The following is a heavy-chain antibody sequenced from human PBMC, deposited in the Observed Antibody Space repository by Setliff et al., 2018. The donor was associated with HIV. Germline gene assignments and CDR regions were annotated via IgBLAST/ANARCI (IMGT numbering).Heavy chain of an antibody. D-gene: IGHD2-2*01. Sequence: SETLSLTCTVSGASISSGNYYWSWIRQPPGKGLEWIGIVWHGGDTYYNPSLKSRVTISIDMSKNQVSLKVTSVTAADTAVYYCARDSSSTYDYWGQGILVTVSS. CDR2: VWHGGDT. CDR1: GASISSGNYY. V-gene: IGHV4-39*07. CDR3: ARDSSSTYDY. J-gene: IGHJ4*02.